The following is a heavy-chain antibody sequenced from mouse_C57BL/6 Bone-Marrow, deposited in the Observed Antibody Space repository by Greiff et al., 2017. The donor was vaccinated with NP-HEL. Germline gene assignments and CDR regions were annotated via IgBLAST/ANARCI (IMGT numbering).Heavy chain of an antibody. CDR2: INSDGGST. D-gene: IGHD2-1*01. CDR1: EYEFPSHD. Sequence: EVMLVESGGGLVQPGESLKLSCESNEYEFPSHDMSWVRKTPEKRLELVAAINSDGGSTYYPDTMERRFIISRDNTKKTLYLQMSSMRSEDTDLYYCARHEVTTRAMYYWGQGTSVTVSS. CDR3: ARHEVTTRAMYY. V-gene: IGHV5-2*03. J-gene: IGHJ4*01.